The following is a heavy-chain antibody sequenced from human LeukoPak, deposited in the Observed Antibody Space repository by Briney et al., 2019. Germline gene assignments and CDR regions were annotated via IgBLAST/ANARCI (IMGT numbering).Heavy chain of an antibody. CDR1: GGSISSSSYY. V-gene: IGHV4-39*01. CDR3: VRAGWYYDSSGYYSNYYFDY. CDR2: IYYSGST. Sequence: SETLSLTCTVSGGSISSSSYYWGWIRQPPGKGLEWIGSIYYSGSTYYNPSLKSRVTISVDTSKNQFSLKLSSVTAADTAVYYCVRAGWYYDSSGYYSNYYFDYWGQGTLVTVSS. D-gene: IGHD3-22*01. J-gene: IGHJ4*02.